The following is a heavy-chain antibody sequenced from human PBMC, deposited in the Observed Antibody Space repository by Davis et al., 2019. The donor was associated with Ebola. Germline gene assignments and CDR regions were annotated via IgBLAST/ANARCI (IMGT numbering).Heavy chain of an antibody. V-gene: IGHV3-21*01. CDR1: GFTVSSNY. Sequence: PGGSLRLSCAASGFTVSSNYMSWVRQAPGKGLEWVSSISSSSSYIYYADSVKGRFTISRDNAKNSLYLQMNSLRAEDTAVYYCARASIAAWGFDYWGQGTLVTVSS. J-gene: IGHJ4*02. CDR2: ISSSSSYI. D-gene: IGHD6-6*01. CDR3: ARASIAAWGFDY.